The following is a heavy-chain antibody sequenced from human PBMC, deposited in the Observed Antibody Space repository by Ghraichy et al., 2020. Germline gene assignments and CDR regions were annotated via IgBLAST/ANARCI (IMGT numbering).Heavy chain of an antibody. V-gene: IGHV3-7*01. D-gene: IGHD2-15*01. Sequence: GSLRLSCAASGFTFSSYWMSWVRQAPEKGLEWVANLKQDGSAKYYVDSVKGRFTISRDNAKNSVYLQMNSLRAEDTAVYYCVVASTSRGGMDVWGQGTTVTVSS. CDR1: GFTFSSYW. CDR3: VVASTSRGGMDV. CDR2: LKQDGSAK. J-gene: IGHJ6*02.